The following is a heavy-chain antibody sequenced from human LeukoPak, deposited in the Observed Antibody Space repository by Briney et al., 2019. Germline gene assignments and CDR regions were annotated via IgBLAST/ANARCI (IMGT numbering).Heavy chain of an antibody. Sequence: PSETLSLTCIVSGGSISSSSYYWGWIRQPPGKGLEWIGSIYYSGSTYYNPSLKSRVTISVDTSKNQFSLKLSSVTAADTAVYYCARLASSAEFDYWGQGTLVTVSS. D-gene: IGHD4/OR15-4a*01. CDR3: ARLASSAEFDY. V-gene: IGHV4-39*01. CDR1: GGSISSSSYY. CDR2: IYYSGST. J-gene: IGHJ4*02.